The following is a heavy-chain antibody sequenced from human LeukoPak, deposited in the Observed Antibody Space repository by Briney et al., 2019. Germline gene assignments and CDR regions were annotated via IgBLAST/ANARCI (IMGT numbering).Heavy chain of an antibody. CDR2: IYYSGST. CDR3: ARHVGVVPAAIYWYFDL. D-gene: IGHD2-2*01. CDR1: GGSISSSSYY. V-gene: IGHV4-39*01. J-gene: IGHJ2*01. Sequence: PSETLSLTCTVSGGSISSSSYYWGWIRQPPGKGLEWIGSIYYSGSTYYNPSLKSRVTISVDTSKNQFSLKLSSVTAADTAVYYCARHVGVVPAAIYWYFDLWGRGTLVTVSS.